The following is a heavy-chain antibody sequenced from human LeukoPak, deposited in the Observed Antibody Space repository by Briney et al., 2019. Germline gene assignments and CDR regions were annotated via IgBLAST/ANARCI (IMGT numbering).Heavy chain of an antibody. J-gene: IGHJ4*02. CDR2: IYHSGNT. D-gene: IGHD4-17*01. Sequence: PSETLSLTCTVSGYSISTSYYWGWIRQPPGRGLEWIGSIYHSGNTYYNPSLKSRVTISVDTSKNQFSLKLNSVTAADTAVYYCARAGYGDSDFDYWGQGTLVTVSS. CDR1: GYSISTSYY. CDR3: ARAGYGDSDFDY. V-gene: IGHV4-38-2*02.